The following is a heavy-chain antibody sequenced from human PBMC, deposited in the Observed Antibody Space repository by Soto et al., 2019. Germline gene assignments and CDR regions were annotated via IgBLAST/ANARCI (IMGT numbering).Heavy chain of an antibody. CDR3: ARGIRYFDWLLEPQNYYYYGMDV. Sequence: SVKVSCKASGGTCSSYAISWVRQAPGQGLEWMGGIIPIFGTANYAQKFQGRVTITADESTSTAYMELSSLRSEDTAVYYCARGIRYFDWLLEPQNYYYYGMDVWGQGTTVTVS. CDR2: IIPIFGTA. J-gene: IGHJ6*02. V-gene: IGHV1-69*13. CDR1: GGTCSSYA. D-gene: IGHD3-9*01.